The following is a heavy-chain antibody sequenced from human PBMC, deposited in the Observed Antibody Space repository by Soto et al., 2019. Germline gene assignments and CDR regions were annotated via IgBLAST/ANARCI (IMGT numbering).Heavy chain of an antibody. CDR1: GFTFSSYA. CDR2: ISYDGSNK. V-gene: IGHV3-30-3*01. CDR3: ARDLSRVRGPNGDY. D-gene: IGHD3-10*01. J-gene: IGHJ4*02. Sequence: GGSLRLSCAASGFTFSSYAMHWVRQAPGKGLEWVAVISYDGSNKYYADSVKGRFTISRDNSKNTLYLQMNSLRAEDTAVYYCARDLSRVRGPNGDYWGQGTLVTVSS.